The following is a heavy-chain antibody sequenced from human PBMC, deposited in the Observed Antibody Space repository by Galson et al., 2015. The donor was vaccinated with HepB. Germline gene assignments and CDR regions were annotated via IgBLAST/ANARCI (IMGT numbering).Heavy chain of an antibody. V-gene: IGHV3-23*01. J-gene: IGHJ4*02. CDR1: GFTFSSYA. CDR3: AKDQGLGFENDFSDY. Sequence: SLRLSCAASGFTFSSYAMSWVRQAPGKGLEWVSSISGSGGSTYYADSVKGRFTISRDNSKNTLYLQMNSLRAEDTAVYYCAKDQGLGFENDFSDYWGQGTLVTVSS. D-gene: IGHD3-16*01. CDR2: ISGSGGST.